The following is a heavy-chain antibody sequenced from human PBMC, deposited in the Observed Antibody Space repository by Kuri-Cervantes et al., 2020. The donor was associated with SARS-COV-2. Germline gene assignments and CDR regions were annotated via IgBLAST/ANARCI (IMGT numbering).Heavy chain of an antibody. CDR1: GFTFSSYA. Sequence: GGSLRLSCEASGFTFSSYAMRWVRQVPGKGLEWVSPISGSGGSTYYADSVKGRFTISRDNSKNTLYLQMNSPRAEDTAVYYCAKGVVGVGYSVPLQGSGEPYGMDVWGQGTTVTVSS. CDR2: ISGSGGST. CDR3: AKGVVGVGYSVPLQGSGEPYGMDV. J-gene: IGHJ6*02. V-gene: IGHV3-23*01. D-gene: IGHD3-10*01.